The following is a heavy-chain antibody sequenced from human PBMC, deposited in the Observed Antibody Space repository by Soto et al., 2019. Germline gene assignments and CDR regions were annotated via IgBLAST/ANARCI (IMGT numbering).Heavy chain of an antibody. V-gene: IGHV1-3*01. CDR2: INAANGDT. Sequence: ASVKVSCKASGYTFTSYCIHWVREAPGQRLEWMGWINAANGDTKYSPKFQGRVTITRDTSASTAYMELSSLRSEDTAVYYCVRRHVSATGIDWFDPWGQGTQVTVSS. CDR3: VRRHVSATGIDWFDP. J-gene: IGHJ5*02. D-gene: IGHD6-13*01. CDR1: GYTFTSYC.